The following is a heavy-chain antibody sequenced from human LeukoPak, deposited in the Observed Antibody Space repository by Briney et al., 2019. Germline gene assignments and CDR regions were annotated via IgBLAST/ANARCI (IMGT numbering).Heavy chain of an antibody. CDR1: GYDFKTSG. CDR2: ISGHTGDT. D-gene: IGHD3-16*01. Sequence: ASVKVSCKISGYDFKTSGISWVRQAPGQGLEWMGWISGHTGDTHYAKRFQGRLTLTTDTSTSVAYLELSTLRSDDTALYFCAKDVGDSLAGPWFFQFWGQGTLVTLSS. J-gene: IGHJ4*02. V-gene: IGHV1-18*01. CDR3: AKDVGDSLAGPWFFQF.